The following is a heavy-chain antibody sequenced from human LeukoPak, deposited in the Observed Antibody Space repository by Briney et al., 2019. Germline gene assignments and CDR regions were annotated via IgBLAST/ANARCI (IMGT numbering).Heavy chain of an antibody. D-gene: IGHD2-2*01. CDR1: GGSISSYY. J-gene: IGHJ3*02. V-gene: IGHV4-59*01. Sequence: SETLSLTCTVSGGSISSYYWSWIRQPPGKGLEWIGYIYYSGSTNYNPSLKSRVTISVDTSKNQFSLKLSSVTAADTAVYYCAREEYQLLSRAFDIWGQGTMVTVSS. CDR2: IYYSGST. CDR3: AREEYQLLSRAFDI.